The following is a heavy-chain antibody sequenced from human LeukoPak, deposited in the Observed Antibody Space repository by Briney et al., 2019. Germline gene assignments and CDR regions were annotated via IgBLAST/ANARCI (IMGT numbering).Heavy chain of an antibody. CDR2: IWYDGSNK. CDR3: ARDPDLGYCTNGVCYYFDY. D-gene: IGHD2-8*01. V-gene: IGHV3-33*01. J-gene: IGHJ4*02. Sequence: GGSLRLSCAASGFTFSSYGMHWVRQAPGKGLEWVAVIWYDGSNKYYADSVKGRFTISRDNSKNTLYLQMNSLRAEDTAVYYCARDPDLGYCTNGVCYYFDYWGQGTLVTVSS. CDR1: GFTFSSYG.